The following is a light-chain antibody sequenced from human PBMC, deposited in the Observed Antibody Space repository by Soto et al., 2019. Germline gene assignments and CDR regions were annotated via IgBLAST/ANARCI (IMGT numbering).Light chain of an antibody. V-gene: IGKV3D-15*03. Sequence: EIVMTQSLATLSVSPGERATLSCRASQSVSSNLAWYQQKPGQAPRLLIYRASIRATGIPATFSGRGSGTEFTLTISILQSEDFAVYNCQQYDKWPPNYTFGPGTKLE. J-gene: IGKJ2*01. CDR3: QQYDKWPPNYT. CDR2: RAS. CDR1: QSVSSN.